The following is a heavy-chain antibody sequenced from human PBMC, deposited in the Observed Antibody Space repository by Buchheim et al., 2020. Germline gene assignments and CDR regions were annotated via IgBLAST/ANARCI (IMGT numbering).Heavy chain of an antibody. J-gene: IGHJ4*02. Sequence: EVQLLESGGGLVQTGGSLRLSCAASGFTLSNYAMSWVRQAPGKGLEWVSAISGSGANTYYADSVKGQFTMSRDNSKNTVYLQMNSLRAEDTALYYCAKAVNLRWDYFDSWGQGTL. CDR3: AKAVNLRWDYFDS. CDR1: GFTLSNYA. D-gene: IGHD4-23*01. V-gene: IGHV3-23*01. CDR2: ISGSGANT.